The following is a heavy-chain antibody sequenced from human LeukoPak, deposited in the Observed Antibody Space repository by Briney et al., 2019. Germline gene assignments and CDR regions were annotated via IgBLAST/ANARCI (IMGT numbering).Heavy chain of an antibody. V-gene: IGHV3-43*01. D-gene: IGHD3-22*01. Sequence: GGSLRLSCAASGFTFDDYTMHWVRQATGKGLEWVSLISWDGGRTYYADSVKGRFTISRDNSKNSLYLQMNSLRTEDTALYYCAKDIYDSSGYANFDYWGQGTLVTVSS. J-gene: IGHJ4*02. CDR1: GFTFDDYT. CDR2: ISWDGGRT. CDR3: AKDIYDSSGYANFDY.